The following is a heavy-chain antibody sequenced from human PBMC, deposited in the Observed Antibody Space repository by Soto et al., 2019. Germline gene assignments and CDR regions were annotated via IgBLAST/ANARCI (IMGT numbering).Heavy chain of an antibody. CDR1: GYTFPHYG. CDR3: ARDHPDSSSWYYFGY. Sequence: ASVKVSCKASGYTFPHYGISWVRQAPGQGLEWMGWISAYNGSTNYAQKLQGRVTMTTDTSTSTAYMELRSLRSDDTAVYYCARDHPDSSSWYYFGYWGQGTLVTVSS. CDR2: ISAYNGST. J-gene: IGHJ4*02. D-gene: IGHD6-13*01. V-gene: IGHV1-18*01.